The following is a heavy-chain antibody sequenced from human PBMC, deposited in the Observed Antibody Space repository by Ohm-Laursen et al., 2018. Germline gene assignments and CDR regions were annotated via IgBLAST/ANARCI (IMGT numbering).Heavy chain of an antibody. D-gene: IGHD3-22*01. J-gene: IGHJ6*02. CDR1: GFTFIDYD. V-gene: IGHV3-11*01. CDR3: ARHDSSDSPSHYYYYTMDV. Sequence: SLRLSCSASGFTFIDYDTSWIRQTPGKGLEWLSYITSGGGIIYSADSVKGRFTISRDNDEDTLYLQMNSLRAEDTAIYYCARHDSSDSPSHYYYYTMDVWGQGTTVTVSS. CDR2: ITSGGGII.